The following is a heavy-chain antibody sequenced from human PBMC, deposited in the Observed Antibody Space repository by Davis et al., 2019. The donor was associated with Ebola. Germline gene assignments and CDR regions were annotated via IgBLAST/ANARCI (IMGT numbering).Heavy chain of an antibody. V-gene: IGHV6-1*01. J-gene: IGHJ6*02. CDR3: TRDKIHDYDSSRRLYYYYGMDV. D-gene: IGHD3-22*01. CDR2: TYYRFKWYN. Sequence: SQTLSLTCAIPGDSVSSNSAAWNWIRQYPSRGLECLGRTYYRFKWYNDYAVSVKSRITINPATSKNQFSLQLNSVTPEDTAVYYCTRDKIHDYDSSRRLYYYYGMDVWGQGTTVTVSS. CDR1: GDSVSSNSAA.